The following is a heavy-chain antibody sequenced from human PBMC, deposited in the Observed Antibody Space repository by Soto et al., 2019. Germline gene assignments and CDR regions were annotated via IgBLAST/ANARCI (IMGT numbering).Heavy chain of an antibody. Sequence: QVQLQESGPGLVKPSETLSLTCTVSGGSVSSGSYYWSWIRQPPGKGLEWIGYIYYSGSTNYNPSLKGRVTISVDTAKNQLSLKLSSVTAADTAVYYCARGIEGWYQGRYYYGMDVWGQGTTVTVSS. V-gene: IGHV4-61*01. CDR2: IYYSGST. CDR1: GGSVSSGSYY. D-gene: IGHD6-19*01. CDR3: ARGIEGWYQGRYYYGMDV. J-gene: IGHJ6*02.